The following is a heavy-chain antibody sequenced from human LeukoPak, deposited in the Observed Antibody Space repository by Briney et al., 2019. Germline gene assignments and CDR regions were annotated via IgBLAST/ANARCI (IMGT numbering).Heavy chain of an antibody. J-gene: IGHJ6*03. D-gene: IGHD2-8*01. CDR3: ARVVYGSPYYYYYMDV. V-gene: IGHV3-11*06. CDR2: ISSSSNYI. Sequence: GGSLRLSCAASGFTFNDYYMSWIRQAPGKGLEWVSSISSSSNYIYYADSVKGRFTISRDNAKNSLYLQMSSLRAEDTAVYYCARVVYGSPYYYYYMDVWGKGTTVTVSS. CDR1: GFTFNDYY.